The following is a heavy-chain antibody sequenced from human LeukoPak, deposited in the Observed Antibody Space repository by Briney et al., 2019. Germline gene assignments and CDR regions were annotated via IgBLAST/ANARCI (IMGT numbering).Heavy chain of an antibody. CDR2: ISSSSTI. V-gene: IGHV3-48*04. D-gene: IGHD3-10*01. Sequence: PGGSLRLSCAASGFTFSSNSMNWVRQAPGKGLEWVSYISSSSTIYYADSVKGRFTISRDNAKNSLYLQMNSLRAEDTAVYYCARDPGYGSGSYWHYYYYMDVWGKGTTVTVSS. CDR3: ARDPGYGSGSYWHYYYYMDV. J-gene: IGHJ6*03. CDR1: GFTFSSNS.